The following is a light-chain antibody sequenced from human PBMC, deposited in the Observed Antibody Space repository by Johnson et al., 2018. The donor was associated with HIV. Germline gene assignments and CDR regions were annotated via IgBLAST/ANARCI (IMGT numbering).Light chain of an antibody. CDR1: SSNIGKNY. V-gene: IGLV1-51*01. Sequence: QSVLTQPPSVSAAPGQKVIISCSGSSSNIGKNYVSWYRHLPGTAPKLLIYDNDKRPSGIPDRFSASKSGSSATLGITGLQTGDEADYYCATWDSILSANVFETGTKVTVL. CDR2: DND. J-gene: IGLJ1*01. CDR3: ATWDSILSANV.